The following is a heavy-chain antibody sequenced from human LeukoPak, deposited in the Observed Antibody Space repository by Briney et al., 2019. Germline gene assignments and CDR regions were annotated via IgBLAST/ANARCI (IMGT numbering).Heavy chain of an antibody. CDR2: IKSKAVGGIT. D-gene: IGHD2-15*01. CDR1: GFTFVNAW. Sequence: SGGSLRLSCAASGFTFVNAWMSWVRQAPGKGLEWVGRIKSKAVGGITDYAAPVKGRFTISRDDSKNTLYLQMNSLKTEDSAVYYCATDLSSYCSGGYWFLSYWGQGTLVTVSS. CDR3: ATDLSSYCSGGYWFLSY. J-gene: IGHJ4*02. V-gene: IGHV3-15*01.